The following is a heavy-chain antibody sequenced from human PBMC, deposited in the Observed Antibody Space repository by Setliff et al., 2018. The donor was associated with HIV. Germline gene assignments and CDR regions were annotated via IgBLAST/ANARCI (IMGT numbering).Heavy chain of an antibody. D-gene: IGHD6-13*01. Sequence: ASVKVSCKASGYTFTNYAMHWVRQAPGQRLEWMGWINAGNGDTKYSQKFQGRVTITADESTSTAYMELSSLRSEDTGVYYCAIGSSNWPHRPNNYYFDYWGQGTPVTVSS. CDR1: GYTFTNYA. J-gene: IGHJ4*02. CDR2: INAGNGDT. V-gene: IGHV1-3*01. CDR3: AIGSSNWPHRPNNYYFDY.